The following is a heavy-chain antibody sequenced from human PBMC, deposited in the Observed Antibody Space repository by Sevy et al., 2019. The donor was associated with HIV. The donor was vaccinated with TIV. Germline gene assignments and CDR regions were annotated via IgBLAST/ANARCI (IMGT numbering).Heavy chain of an antibody. V-gene: IGHV3-66*01. D-gene: IGHD3-22*01. CDR3: ARDRYYDASGYYYYYYGMDV. CDR2: FYSDGRT. CDR1: GLSVSDNY. J-gene: IGHJ6*02. Sequence: GGSLRLSCAGSGLSVSDNYMNWVRQAPGKGLELVSVFYSDGRTYYADSVKGRFTISRDNSKNTLYLHMSNLRPEDTAVYYCARDRYYDASGYYYYYYGMDVWGQGTTATVSS.